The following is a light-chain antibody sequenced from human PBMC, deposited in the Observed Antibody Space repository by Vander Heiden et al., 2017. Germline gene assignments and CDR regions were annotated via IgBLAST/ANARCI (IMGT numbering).Light chain of an antibody. CDR2: DND. V-gene: IGLV1-51*02. CDR1: SFNIGCNY. CDR3: GTWDNSRSISV. J-gene: IGLJ3*02. Sequence: QSALTQPPSVSAAPGQKAANSGNGTSFNIGCNYVSWYQQVPGTAPRLLISDNDKRPSGIPDRFSGSRSGTSATLAITGLRTGDEADYFCGTWDNSRSISVFGGGTKLTVL.